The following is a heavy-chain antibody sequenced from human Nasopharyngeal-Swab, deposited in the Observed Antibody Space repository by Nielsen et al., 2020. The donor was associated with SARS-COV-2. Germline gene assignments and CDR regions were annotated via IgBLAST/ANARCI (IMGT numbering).Heavy chain of an antibody. Sequence: SLKISCAASGFTFDDYAMHWVRQAPGKGLEWVSGISWNSGSIGYADSVKGRFTISRDNAKNSLYLQMNSLRAEDTAVYYCARDQRYFDWLLYRYFDYWGQGTLVTVSS. CDR3: ARDQRYFDWLLYRYFDY. CDR2: ISWNSGSI. D-gene: IGHD3-9*01. J-gene: IGHJ4*02. CDR1: GFTFDDYA. V-gene: IGHV3-9*01.